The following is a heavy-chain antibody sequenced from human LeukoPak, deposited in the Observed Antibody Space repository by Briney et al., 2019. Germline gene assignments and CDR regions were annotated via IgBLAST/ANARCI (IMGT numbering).Heavy chain of an antibody. J-gene: IGHJ4*02. D-gene: IGHD3-22*01. Sequence: PEASVKVSRKASGGTFSSYAISWVRQAPGQGLEWMGRIIPIFGITNYAQKFQGRVTITADKSTSTAYMELSSLRSEDTAVYYCARYYYDSSGFSQTFFDYWGQGTLVTVSS. CDR3: ARYYYDSSGFSQTFFDY. V-gene: IGHV1-69*04. CDR1: GGTFSSYA. CDR2: IIPIFGIT.